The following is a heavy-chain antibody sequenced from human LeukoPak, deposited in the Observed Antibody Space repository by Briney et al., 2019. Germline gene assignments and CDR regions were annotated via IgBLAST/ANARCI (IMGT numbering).Heavy chain of an antibody. V-gene: IGHV4-34*01. CDR2: INHSGST. D-gene: IGHD2-15*01. CDR1: GGSFSGYY. J-gene: IGHJ4*02. CDR3: ARVTLHLTAALDY. Sequence: SETLSLTCAVYGGSFSGYYWSWIRQPPGKGLEWIGEINHSGSTNYNPSLKSRVTISVDTSKNQFSLKLSSVTAADTAVYYCARVTLHLTAALDYWGQGTLVTVSS.